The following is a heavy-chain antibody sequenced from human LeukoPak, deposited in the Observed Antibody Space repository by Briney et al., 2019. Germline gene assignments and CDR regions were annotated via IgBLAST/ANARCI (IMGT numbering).Heavy chain of an antibody. J-gene: IGHJ6*02. V-gene: IGHV1-2*02. D-gene: IGHD3-22*01. CDR3: ARGVPNYYDSSGYIYYGMDV. CDR1: GYTFTGYY. CDR2: INPNSGGT. Sequence: ASVKVSCKASGYTFTGYYMHWVRQAPGQGLEWMGWINPNSGGTNYAQKFQGRVTMTRDTSISTAYMELSSLRSEDTAVYYCARGVPNYYDSSGYIYYGMDVWGQGTTVTVSS.